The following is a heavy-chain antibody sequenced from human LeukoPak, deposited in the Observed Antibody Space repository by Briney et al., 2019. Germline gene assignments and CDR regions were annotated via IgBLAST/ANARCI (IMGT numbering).Heavy chain of an antibody. J-gene: IGHJ4*02. D-gene: IGHD6-19*01. CDR3: ARVGDISAFDY. V-gene: IGHV3-64*01. CDR1: GFTFSRYS. CDR2: ISGNGDRT. Sequence: GGSLRLSCAASGFTFSRYSMHWVRQAPGKGLQYVSAISGNGDRTYYANSVEGRFTISRDNSKNTLYLQMGSLRAEDMAVYYCARVGDISAFDYWGQGTLVTVSS.